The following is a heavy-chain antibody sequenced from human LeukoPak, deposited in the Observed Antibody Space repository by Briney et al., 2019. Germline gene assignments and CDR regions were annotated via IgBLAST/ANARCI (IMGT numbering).Heavy chain of an antibody. CDR2: ISYDGSNK. Sequence: PGRSLRLSCAASGFTFSSYGRHWVRQAPGKGLEGVAVISYDGSNKYYADSVKCRFTIPRDNSKNKLYLQMNSLRAEDTAVYYCAKGIAAAGTGFDYWGQGTLVTVSS. CDR1: GFTFSSYG. V-gene: IGHV3-30*18. CDR3: AKGIAAAGTGFDY. J-gene: IGHJ4*02. D-gene: IGHD6-13*01.